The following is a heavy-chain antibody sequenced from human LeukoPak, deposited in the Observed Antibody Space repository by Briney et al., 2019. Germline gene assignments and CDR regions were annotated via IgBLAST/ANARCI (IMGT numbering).Heavy chain of an antibody. V-gene: IGHV1-2*02. Sequence: GAPVKVSCKASGYTFTGYYMHWVRQAPGQGLEWMGWINPNSGGTNYAQKFQGRVTMTRDTSISTAYMELSRLRSDDTAVYYCARNYYDSSGYYYEGDYWGQGTLVTVSS. CDR1: GYTFTGYY. CDR2: INPNSGGT. CDR3: ARNYYDSSGYYYEGDY. D-gene: IGHD3-22*01. J-gene: IGHJ4*02.